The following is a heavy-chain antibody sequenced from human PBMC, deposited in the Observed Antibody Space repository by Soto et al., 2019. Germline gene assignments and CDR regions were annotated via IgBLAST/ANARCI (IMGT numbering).Heavy chain of an antibody. D-gene: IGHD3-10*01. Sequence: SVKVSCKASGGTFSSYAISWVRQAPGQGLEWMGGIIPIFGTANYAQKFQGRVTITADESTSTAYMELSSLRSEDTAVYYCARDQGDGHNPRYSGFDYWGQGTLVTVSS. CDR1: GGTFSSYA. CDR3: ARDQGDGHNPRYSGFDY. CDR2: IIPIFGTA. V-gene: IGHV1-69*13. J-gene: IGHJ4*02.